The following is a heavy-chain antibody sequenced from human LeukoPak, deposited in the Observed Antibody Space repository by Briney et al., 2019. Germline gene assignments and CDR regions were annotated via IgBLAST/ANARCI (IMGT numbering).Heavy chain of an antibody. V-gene: IGHV3-21*01. D-gene: IGHD1-7*01. CDR3: NRGLELRDY. J-gene: IGHJ4*02. CDR1: GFTFSSYS. Sequence: PGGSLRLSCAASGFTFSSYSMNWVRQAPGKGLEWVSSISSSSSYIYYAGSVKGRFTISRDNAKNSLYLQMNSLGAEDTAVYYCNRGLELRDYWGQGTLVTVSS. CDR2: ISSSSSYI.